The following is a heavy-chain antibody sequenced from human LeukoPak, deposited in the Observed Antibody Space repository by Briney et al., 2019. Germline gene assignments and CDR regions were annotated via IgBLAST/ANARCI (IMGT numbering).Heavy chain of an antibody. CDR2: IRYNGNNQ. CDR1: GFTFSTYD. D-gene: IGHD3-10*01. CDR3: AKDSAFYYIDV. V-gene: IGHV3-30*02. Sequence: GGSLRLSCAASGFTFSTYDMNWVRQAPGEGLEWVAFIRYNGNNQYYADSVKGRFTISRDNSKNTLYLQMNSLKGDDTAVYYCAKDSAFYYIDVWGKGTTVIISS. J-gene: IGHJ6*03.